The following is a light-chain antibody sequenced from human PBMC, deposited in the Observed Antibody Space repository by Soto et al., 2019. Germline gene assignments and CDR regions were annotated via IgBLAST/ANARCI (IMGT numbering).Light chain of an antibody. Sequence: AIQLTQSPSSLSASVGDRVSITCRASQGISSALAWYQHKPGKPPKILIYDASSLQSGVPSRFSGSESGTECTRTSSSLQPEDFATYYCQQLKSYPFTFGQGTRLEIK. CDR1: QGISSA. J-gene: IGKJ5*01. CDR2: DAS. V-gene: IGKV1-13*02. CDR3: QQLKSYPFT.